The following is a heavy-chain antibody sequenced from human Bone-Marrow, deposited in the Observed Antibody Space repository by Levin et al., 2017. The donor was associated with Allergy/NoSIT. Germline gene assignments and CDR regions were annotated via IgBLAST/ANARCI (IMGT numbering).Heavy chain of an antibody. Sequence: ASVKVSCKASGYSFSNFGLTWVRQAPGQGREGRGWISPYNGDTKYAQKLQGRVTRTTDTSTSTAYMELRSLRSDDTAVYYCARELADTAADTFDIWGQGTIVTVSS. CDR1: GYSFSNFG. J-gene: IGHJ3*02. CDR2: ISPYNGDT. D-gene: IGHD5-18*01. CDR3: ARELADTAADTFDI. V-gene: IGHV1-18*01.